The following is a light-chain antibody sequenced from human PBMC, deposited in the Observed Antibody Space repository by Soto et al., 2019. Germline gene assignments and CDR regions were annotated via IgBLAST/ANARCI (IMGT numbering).Light chain of an antibody. V-gene: IGKV1-17*01. Sequence: DIQMTQSPSSLSASVGDRVTITCRASQGIRNDLGWYQQRPGKAPKRLIYAASTLQPGVPSRFSGSGSGTDFTLTISSLQPEDFAVYYCQQRSNWPPSITFGQGTRLEIK. CDR3: QQRSNWPPSIT. CDR2: AAS. CDR1: QGIRND. J-gene: IGKJ5*01.